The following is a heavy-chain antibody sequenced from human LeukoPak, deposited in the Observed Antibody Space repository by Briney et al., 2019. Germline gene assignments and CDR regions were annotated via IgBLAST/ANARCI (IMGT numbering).Heavy chain of an antibody. CDR2: IYHSGST. D-gene: IGHD6-13*01. CDR1: GGSISSGGYY. Sequence: SSETLSLTCTVSGGSISSGGYYWSWIRQPPGKGLEWIGYIYHSGSTYYNPSLKSRVTISVDRSKNQFSLKLSSVTAADTAVYYCARWSSSWYSFFDYWGQGTLVTVSS. J-gene: IGHJ4*02. CDR3: ARWSSSWYSFFDY. V-gene: IGHV4-30-2*01.